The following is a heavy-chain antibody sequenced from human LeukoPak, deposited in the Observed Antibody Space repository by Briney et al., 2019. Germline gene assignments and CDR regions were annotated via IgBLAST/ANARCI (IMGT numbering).Heavy chain of an antibody. V-gene: IGHV4-34*01. D-gene: IGHD6-19*01. CDR3: ARVAGQQWLVRPFDY. J-gene: IGHJ4*02. Sequence: SETLSLTCAVYGGSFSGYYWSWIRQPPGKGLEWIGEINHSGSTNYNPSLKSRVTISVDTSKNQFSLKLSFVTAADTAVYYCARVAGQQWLVRPFDYWGQGTLVTVSS. CDR2: INHSGST. CDR1: GGSFSGYY.